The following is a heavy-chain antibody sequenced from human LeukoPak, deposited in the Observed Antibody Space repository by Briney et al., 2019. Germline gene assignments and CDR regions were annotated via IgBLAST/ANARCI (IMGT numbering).Heavy chain of an antibody. CDR2: IKQDGSEI. CDR3: VRDGSGSEFFDY. J-gene: IGHJ4*02. Sequence: PGGSLRLSCAASGFTFSSYEMNWVRQAPGKGLEWVANIKQDGSEIYYVDSVKGRFTISRDNAKNSLYLQMNSLRVEDSAVYYCVRDGSGSEFFDYWGQGTLVTVSS. CDR1: GFTFSSYE. V-gene: IGHV3-7*01. D-gene: IGHD3-10*01.